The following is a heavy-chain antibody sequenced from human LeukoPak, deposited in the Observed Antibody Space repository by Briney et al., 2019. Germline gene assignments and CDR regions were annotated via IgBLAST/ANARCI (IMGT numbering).Heavy chain of an antibody. J-gene: IGHJ4*02. Sequence: SETLSLTCTVSGCSISSYYWSWIRQPPGQGLEWIGYIYYSGSTNYNPSLKSRVTISVDTSKNQCSLKLSSVTAADTAVYYCTGGYSLDYWGQGTLVTVSS. V-gene: IGHV4-59*01. CDR2: IYYSGST. CDR1: GCSISSYY. CDR3: TGGYSLDY. D-gene: IGHD5-18*01.